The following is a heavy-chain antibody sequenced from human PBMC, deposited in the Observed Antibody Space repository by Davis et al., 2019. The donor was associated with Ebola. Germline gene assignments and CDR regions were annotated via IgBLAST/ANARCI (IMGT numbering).Heavy chain of an antibody. Sequence: MPSETLSLTCTVSGGSISSYYWSWIRQPPGKGLEWIGYIYYSGSTNYNPSLKSRVTISVDTSKNQFSLKLSSVTAADRAVYYCARARFGYSSSWYVDYWGQGTLVTVPS. CDR1: GGSISSYY. V-gene: IGHV4-59*08. D-gene: IGHD6-13*01. J-gene: IGHJ4*02. CDR2: IYYSGST. CDR3: ARARFGYSSSWYVDY.